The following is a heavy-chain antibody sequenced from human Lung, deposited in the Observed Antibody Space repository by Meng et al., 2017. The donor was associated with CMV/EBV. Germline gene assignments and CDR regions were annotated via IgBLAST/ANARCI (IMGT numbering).Heavy chain of an antibody. V-gene: IGHV4-4*02. CDR2: IYHGGST. CDR3: ARADKVRFDY. Sequence: QGQPQEWGPGRLNASETLCLTRARSGGAMRSASWWSWVRQPPGKGLEWMGEIYHGGSTNYNPSLKRRVRISVDKSKNQSSLKLSSVTAAGTAVYYCARADKVRFDYWGQGTLVTVSS. CDR1: GGAMRSASW. J-gene: IGHJ4*02.